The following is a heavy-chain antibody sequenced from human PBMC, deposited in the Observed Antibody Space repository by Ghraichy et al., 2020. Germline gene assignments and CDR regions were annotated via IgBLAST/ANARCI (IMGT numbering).Heavy chain of an antibody. CDR2: IHNSGRT. Sequence: SETLYLTCTVSGGSMTSGSYYWSWIRQPPGKGLEWIGYIHNSGRTNYNPSLKSRLTISIDTSKNQFSLKLTSVTAADTAVYYCARRYGSGNRPYYFDSWGQRTLVTVSS. D-gene: IGHD3-10*01. V-gene: IGHV4-61*01. CDR3: ARRYGSGNRPYYFDS. J-gene: IGHJ4*02. CDR1: GGSMTSGSYY.